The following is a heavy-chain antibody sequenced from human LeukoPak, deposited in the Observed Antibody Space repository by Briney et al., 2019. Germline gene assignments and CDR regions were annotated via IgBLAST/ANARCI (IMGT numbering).Heavy chain of an antibody. CDR1: EFTFSSYA. D-gene: IGHD6-19*01. J-gene: IGHJ4*02. Sequence: GGSLRLSCAASEFTFSSYAMSWVRQAPGKGLEWVSGISGSGGTTYYADSVKSRFTISRDNSKNTLYLQMNSLRAEDTAVYYCAKDSGTLAGKFDYWGQGTLVTVSS. V-gene: IGHV3-23*01. CDR3: AKDSGTLAGKFDY. CDR2: ISGSGGTT.